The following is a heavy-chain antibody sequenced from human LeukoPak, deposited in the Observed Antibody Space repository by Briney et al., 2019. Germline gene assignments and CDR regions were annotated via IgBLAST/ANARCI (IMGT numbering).Heavy chain of an antibody. CDR3: ARNTYGYKFPMDV. J-gene: IGHJ6*03. CDR2: VTAFNENT. Sequence: GASVKFSCKASGFALTTYNIVWLRQAPGQGLEWVGWVTAFNENTHYSRKVQGRVTMTRDTSTSTAYMELRSLRSDDTAVYYCARNTYGYKFPMDVWGKGTAVTVSS. V-gene: IGHV1-18*01. CDR1: GFALTTYN. D-gene: IGHD5-24*01.